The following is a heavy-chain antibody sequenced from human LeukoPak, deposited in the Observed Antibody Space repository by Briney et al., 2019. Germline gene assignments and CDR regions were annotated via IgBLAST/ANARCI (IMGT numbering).Heavy chain of an antibody. J-gene: IGHJ4*02. Sequence: SETLSLTCTVSGGSISSYYWSWIRQPPGKGLEWIGYIYYSGSTNYNPSLKSRVTISVDTSKSQFSLKLSSVTAADTAVYFCARDSPSGSYDYWGQGTRVTVSS. D-gene: IGHD1-26*01. V-gene: IGHV4-59*01. CDR1: GGSISSYY. CDR2: IYYSGST. CDR3: ARDSPSGSYDY.